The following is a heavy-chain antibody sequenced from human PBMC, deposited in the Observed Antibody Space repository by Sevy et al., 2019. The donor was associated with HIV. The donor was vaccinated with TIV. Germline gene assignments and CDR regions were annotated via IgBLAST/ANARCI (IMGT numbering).Heavy chain of an antibody. V-gene: IGHV3-30*18. CDR3: AKDLFGDHDAFDM. J-gene: IGHJ3*02. D-gene: IGHD3-16*01. CDR1: GLTLSTFA. CDR2: ISYDGNNK. Sequence: GGSLRLSCAASGLTLSTFAVHWVRQAPGKGLEWVAVISYDGNNKYYADSVKGRFTISRDNSKNALYLQMNSLRAEDTAVYYCAKDLFGDHDAFDMWGQGTMVTVSS.